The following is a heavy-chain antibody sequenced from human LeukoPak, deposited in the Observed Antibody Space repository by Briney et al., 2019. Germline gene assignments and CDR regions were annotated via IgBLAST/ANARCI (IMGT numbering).Heavy chain of an antibody. Sequence: SETLSLTCTVSGGSISSYYWSWIRQPAGKGLEWIGRIYTSGSTNYNPSLKSRVTISVDTSKNQFSLKLSSVTAADTAVYYCARGRSPTYYYDSSGYSFDYWGQGTLVTVSS. V-gene: IGHV4-4*07. J-gene: IGHJ4*02. CDR2: IYTSGST. CDR1: GGSISSYY. CDR3: ARGRSPTYYYDSSGYSFDY. D-gene: IGHD3-22*01.